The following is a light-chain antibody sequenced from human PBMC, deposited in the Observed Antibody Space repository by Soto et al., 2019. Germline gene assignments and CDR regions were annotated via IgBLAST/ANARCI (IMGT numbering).Light chain of an antibody. Sequence: DIQMTQSPSTLSASVGARVTITCRASQSISTWLAWYQQKPGKAPKLLIYKASSLESGVPSRFSGSGSETEFTLTISSLQPDDFATYYCQQYTNRWTFGQGTKVEIK. J-gene: IGKJ1*01. V-gene: IGKV1-5*03. CDR1: QSISTW. CDR3: QQYTNRWT. CDR2: KAS.